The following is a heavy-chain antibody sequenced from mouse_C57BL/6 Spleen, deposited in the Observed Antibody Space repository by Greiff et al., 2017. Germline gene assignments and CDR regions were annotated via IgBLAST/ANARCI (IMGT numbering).Heavy chain of an antibody. Sequence: EVQLVESGGGLVKPGGSLKLSCAASGFTFSDYGMHWVRQAPEKGLEWVAYISSGSSTIYYADTVKGRFTISRDNAKNPLFLQMTSLRSEDTAMYYCARVHYGRDAMDYWGQGTSVTVSS. V-gene: IGHV5-17*01. CDR2: ISSGSSTI. CDR3: ARVHYGRDAMDY. J-gene: IGHJ4*01. D-gene: IGHD1-1*02. CDR1: GFTFSDYG.